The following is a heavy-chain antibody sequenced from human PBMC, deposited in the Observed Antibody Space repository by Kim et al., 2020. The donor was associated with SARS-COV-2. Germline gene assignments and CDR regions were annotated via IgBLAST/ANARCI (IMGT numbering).Heavy chain of an antibody. CDR3: ARVLAAGMAYYFDY. Sequence: NPSLKGRVNISVDTSKNQFSLKLSSVTAADTAVYYCARVLAAGMAYYFDYWGQGTLVTVSS. J-gene: IGHJ4*02. D-gene: IGHD6-13*01. V-gene: IGHV4-59*01.